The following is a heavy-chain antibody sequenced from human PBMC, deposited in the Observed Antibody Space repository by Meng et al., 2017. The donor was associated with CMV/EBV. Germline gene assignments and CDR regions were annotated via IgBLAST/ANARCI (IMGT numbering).Heavy chain of an antibody. Sequence: GESLKISCAASGFTFSSYWMSWVRPAPGKGLEWVANIKQDGSEKYYVDSVKGRFTISRDNAKNSLYLQMDSLRAEDTAVYYCARIVTQWRYCSSTSCYKSGYFDLWGRGTLVTVSS. J-gene: IGHJ2*01. CDR1: GFTFSSYW. CDR3: ARIVTQWRYCSSTSCYKSGYFDL. D-gene: IGHD2-2*01. V-gene: IGHV3-7*01. CDR2: IKQDGSEK.